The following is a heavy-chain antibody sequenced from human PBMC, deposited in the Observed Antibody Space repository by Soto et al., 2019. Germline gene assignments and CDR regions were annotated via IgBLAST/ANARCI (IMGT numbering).Heavy chain of an antibody. D-gene: IGHD3-3*01. CDR3: ARAGLEWSNNWFDP. V-gene: IGHV4-30-4*01. J-gene: IGHJ5*02. Sequence: QVQLQESGPGLVKPSQSLSLTCTVSGGSISSGDYYWSWIRQPPGKGLEWIGYIYYSGSTYYNPSLKSRVTISVDTSLNQFALKLSSVTAADTAVYYCARAGLEWSNNWFDPWGQGTLVTVSS. CDR2: IYYSGST. CDR1: GGSISSGDYY.